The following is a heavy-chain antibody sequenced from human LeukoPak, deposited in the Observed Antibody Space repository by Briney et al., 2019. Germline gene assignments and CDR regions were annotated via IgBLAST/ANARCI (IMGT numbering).Heavy chain of an antibody. Sequence: GGSLRLSGEASGFTFSNAWMNWVRKAPGKGLEGVGRIKSKTDVGTTDYAAPVKGRFTISRDDSKNTLYLQMNSLKTEDTAVYYCTRDYSGYDLYYFDYWGQGTLVTVSS. CDR3: TRDYSGYDLYYFDY. D-gene: IGHD5-12*01. J-gene: IGHJ4*02. V-gene: IGHV3-15*07. CDR2: IKSKTDVGTT. CDR1: GFTFSNAW.